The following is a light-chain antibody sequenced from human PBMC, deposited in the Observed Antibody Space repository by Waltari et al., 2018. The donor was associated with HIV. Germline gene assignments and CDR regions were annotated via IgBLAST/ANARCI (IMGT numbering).Light chain of an antibody. CDR3: SSFAGSNTVV. Sequence: QSALTQPPSASGSLGPSVTLSCSGTSDDLGGSNYVFWYQQYPAKAPKLLIYEVNKRPSGVPDRFSGSKSLNTASLTVSGLQAEDEAHYFCSSFAGSNTVVFGGGTKLTVL. J-gene: IGLJ2*01. CDR2: EVN. CDR1: SDDLGGSNY. V-gene: IGLV2-8*01.